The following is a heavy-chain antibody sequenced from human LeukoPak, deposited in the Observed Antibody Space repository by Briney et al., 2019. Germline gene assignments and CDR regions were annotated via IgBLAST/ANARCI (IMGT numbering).Heavy chain of an antibody. CDR2: ISYDGSNK. V-gene: IGHV3-30-3*01. CDR3: AKDIVPGGYETFDY. Sequence: GGSLRLSCAASGFTFSSYAMHWVRQAPGKGLEWVAVISYDGSNKYYADSVKGRFTISRDNSKNTLYLQMNSLRAEDTAVYYCAKDIVPGGYETFDYWGQGTLVTVSS. J-gene: IGHJ4*02. D-gene: IGHD5-12*01. CDR1: GFTFSSYA.